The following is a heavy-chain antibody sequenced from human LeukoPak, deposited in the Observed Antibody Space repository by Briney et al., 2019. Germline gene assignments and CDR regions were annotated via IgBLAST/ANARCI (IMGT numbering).Heavy chain of an antibody. CDR1: GFTFSSYG. V-gene: IGHV3-7*01. D-gene: IGHD5-24*01. CDR2: IKQDGSEK. Sequence: GGSLRLSCAASGFTFSSYGMSWVRQAPGKGLEWVANIKQDGSEKYYVDSVKGRFTISRDNAKNSLYLQMNSLRAEDTAVYYCARVEMATIFDYWGQGTLVTVSS. CDR3: ARVEMATIFDY. J-gene: IGHJ4*02.